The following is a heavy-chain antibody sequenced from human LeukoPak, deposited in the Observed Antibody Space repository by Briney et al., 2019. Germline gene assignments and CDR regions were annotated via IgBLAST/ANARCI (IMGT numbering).Heavy chain of an antibody. CDR1: GFTFSSYC. D-gene: IGHD2-2*01. V-gene: IGHV3-7*01. Sequence: GGSLRLSCAASGFTFSSYCMSWVRQAPGKGLEWVANIDQDGSERYQVDSVKGRFTISRDNAQNSLHLQMDSLRAEDTAVYYCARARPNVVGGPAAAHFGCWGQGILITVSS. CDR2: IDQDGSER. J-gene: IGHJ4*02. CDR3: ARARPNVVGGPAAAHFGC.